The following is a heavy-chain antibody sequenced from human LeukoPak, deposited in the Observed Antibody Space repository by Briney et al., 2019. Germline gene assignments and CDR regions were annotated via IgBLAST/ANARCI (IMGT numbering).Heavy chain of an antibody. Sequence: KPSETLSLTCTVSGGSISSSSYYWGWIRQPPGKGLEWIGSIYYSGSTYYNPSLKSRVTISVDTSKNQFSLKLSSVTAADTAVYYCARDTVWGIRGQWLVPDAFDIWGQGTMVTVSS. CDR2: IYYSGST. V-gene: IGHV4-39*07. J-gene: IGHJ3*02. D-gene: IGHD6-19*01. CDR1: GGSISSSSYY. CDR3: ARDTVWGIRGQWLVPDAFDI.